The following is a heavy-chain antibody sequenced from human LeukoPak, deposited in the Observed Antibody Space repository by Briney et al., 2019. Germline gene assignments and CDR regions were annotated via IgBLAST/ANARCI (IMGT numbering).Heavy chain of an antibody. J-gene: IGHJ5*02. CDR1: GYSISSGFY. V-gene: IGHV4-38-2*02. D-gene: IGHD3-10*01. CDR3: ARDGPGWFGEFWFDP. CDR2: IYHSGNT. Sequence: SETLSLTCTVSGYSISSGFYWGWIRQPPGKGLEWIGSIYHSGNTLYNPSLDSRVIISVDTSKNQFSLKLKSVTAADTAVYYCARDGPGWFGEFWFDPWGQGTLVTVSP.